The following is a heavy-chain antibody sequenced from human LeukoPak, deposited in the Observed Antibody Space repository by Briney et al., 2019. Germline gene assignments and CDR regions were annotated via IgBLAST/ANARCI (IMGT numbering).Heavy chain of an antibody. J-gene: IGHJ4*02. Sequence: PTGGSLRLSCAASGFTFSSYGMHWVRQAPGKGLEWVSAISGSGGSTYYADSVKGRFTISRDNSKNTLYLQMNSPRAEDTAVYYCATPSSSWPDYWGQGTLVTVSS. D-gene: IGHD6-13*01. CDR3: ATPSSSWPDY. V-gene: IGHV3-23*01. CDR1: GFTFSSYG. CDR2: ISGSGGST.